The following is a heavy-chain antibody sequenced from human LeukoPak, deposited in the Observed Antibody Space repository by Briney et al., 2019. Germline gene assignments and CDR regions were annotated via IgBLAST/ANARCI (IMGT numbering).Heavy chain of an antibody. CDR2: MNPNSGNT. Sequence: ASVKVSCKASGYTFTSYYMHWVRQATGQGLEWMGWMNPNSGNTGYAQKFQGRVTITRNTSISTAYMELSSLRSEDTAVYYCARVSRSSITMVRGVKRYYYMDVWGKGTTVTVSS. V-gene: IGHV1-8*03. D-gene: IGHD3-10*01. J-gene: IGHJ6*03. CDR3: ARVSRSSITMVRGVKRYYYMDV. CDR1: GYTFTSYY.